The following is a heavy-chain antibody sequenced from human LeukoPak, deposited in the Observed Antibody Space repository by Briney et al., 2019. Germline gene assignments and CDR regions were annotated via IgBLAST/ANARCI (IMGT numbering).Heavy chain of an antibody. CDR1: GFTFSDYN. D-gene: IGHD3-9*01. J-gene: IGHJ6*02. V-gene: IGHV3-11*01. CDR3: ARSIGLTGGGVDV. Sequence: PGGSLRLSYAASGFTFSDYNMNWVRQAPGKGLEWVSYITNGGSTIHHADSVKGRFTISRDNAKKTLYLQMNSLRAEDTAVYYCARSIGLTGGGVDVWGQGTTVTVSS. CDR2: ITNGGSTI.